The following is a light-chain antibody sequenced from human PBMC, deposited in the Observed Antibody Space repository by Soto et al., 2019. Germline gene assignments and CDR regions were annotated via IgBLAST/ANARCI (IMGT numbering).Light chain of an antibody. J-gene: IGKJ1*01. CDR3: QQSHNTWT. Sequence: AIRMTQSPSSLSASTGDRVTITCRASQGISSYLAWYQQKPGKAPKLLIYAASTLQSGVPSRFSGSGSGTDFTLTISCLQSEDFATYYCQQSHNTWTFGQGTKVEIK. CDR1: QGISSY. CDR2: AAS. V-gene: IGKV1-8*01.